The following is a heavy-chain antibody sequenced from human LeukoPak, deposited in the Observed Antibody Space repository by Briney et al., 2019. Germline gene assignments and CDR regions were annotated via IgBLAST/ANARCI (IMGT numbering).Heavy chain of an antibody. CDR1: DTSISSSSYY. D-gene: IGHD6-6*01. V-gene: IGHV4-39*01. CDR2: IYYSGST. CDR3: ARIYSYSSSLPYYMDV. J-gene: IGHJ6*03. Sequence: PSKTLSLTCTVSDTSISSSSYYWGWVRHPPGKGLEWIGSIYYSGSTYNNPSLKSRVTISVDTSKNQFSLKLSSVTAADTAVYYCARIYSYSSSLPYYMDVWGKGTTVTVSS.